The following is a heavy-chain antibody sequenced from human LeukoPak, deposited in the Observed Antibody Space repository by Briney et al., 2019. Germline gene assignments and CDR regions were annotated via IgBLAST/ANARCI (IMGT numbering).Heavy chain of an antibody. CDR1: GFTFSSCA. CDR3: APEMATTPTYYYYYGMDV. CDR2: ISGSGGST. J-gene: IGHJ6*02. D-gene: IGHD5-24*01. Sequence: GGSLRLSCAASGFTFSSCAMSWVRQAPGKGLEWVSAISGSGGSTYYADSVKGRFTISRDNSKNTLYLQMNSLRAEDTAVYYCAPEMATTPTYYYYYGMDVWGQGTTVTASS. V-gene: IGHV3-23*01.